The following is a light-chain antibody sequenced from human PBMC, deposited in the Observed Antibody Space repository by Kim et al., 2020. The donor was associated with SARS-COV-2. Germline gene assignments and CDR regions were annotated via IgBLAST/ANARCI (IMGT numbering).Light chain of an antibody. CDR1: QDIRKS. CDR3: QQYHYLPLT. CDR2: DAS. J-gene: IGKJ4*01. Sequence: GSVGDRVTITCQASQDIRKSLNWFQQRPGKAPKLLLYDASDLETGVPSRFSGSGSGTYFSFTIDSLQPDDFATYYCQQYHYLPLTFGGGTKVDIK. V-gene: IGKV1-33*01.